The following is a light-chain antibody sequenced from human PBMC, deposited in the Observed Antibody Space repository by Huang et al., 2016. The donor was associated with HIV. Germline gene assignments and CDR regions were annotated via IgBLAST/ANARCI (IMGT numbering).Light chain of an antibody. CDR3: QQYYTTPRVT. CDR1: QIISNS. Sequence: DIRMTQSPSSLSASVGDRVTITCRASQIISNSLSWYQQKPGRAPKLLIYGASNLQSGVPSRCSGSGSGTNFSLTITSLQPDDFATYSCQQYYTTPRVTFGPGTKVDI. CDR2: GAS. V-gene: IGKV1-39*01. J-gene: IGKJ3*01.